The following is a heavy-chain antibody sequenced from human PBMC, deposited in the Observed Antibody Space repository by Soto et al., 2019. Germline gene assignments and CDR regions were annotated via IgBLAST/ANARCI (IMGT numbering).Heavy chain of an antibody. J-gene: IGHJ4*02. CDR3: AKVRDYDFWSGVYYFDY. V-gene: IGHV3-23*01. D-gene: IGHD3-3*01. Sequence: EVQLLESGGGLVQPGGSLRLSCAASGFTFSSYAMSWVRQAPGKGLEWVSAISGSGGSTYYADSVKGRFTISRDNSKNTLYLQMNSLRAEDTAVYYCAKVRDYDFWSGVYYFDYWGQGTLVTVSS. CDR1: GFTFSSYA. CDR2: ISGSGGST.